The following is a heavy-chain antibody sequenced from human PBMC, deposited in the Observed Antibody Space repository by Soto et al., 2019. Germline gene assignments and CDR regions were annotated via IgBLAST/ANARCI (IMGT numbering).Heavy chain of an antibody. D-gene: IGHD1-26*01. CDR1: GGSISSSNW. Sequence: SETLSLTCAVSGGSISSSNWWSWVRQPPGKGLEWIGEIYHSGSTNYNPSLKSRVTISVDKSKNQFSLKLSSVTAADTAVYYCADRPWDYYYGMDVWGQGTTVT. J-gene: IGHJ6*02. CDR2: IYHSGST. V-gene: IGHV4-4*02. CDR3: ADRPWDYYYGMDV.